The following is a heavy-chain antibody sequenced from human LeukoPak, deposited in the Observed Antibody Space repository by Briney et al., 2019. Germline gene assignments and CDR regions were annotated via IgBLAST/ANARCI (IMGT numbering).Heavy chain of an antibody. CDR1: GGSTSTSNYY. Sequence: PSETLSLTCTVSGGSTSTSNYYWGWIRQPPGKGLEWTGSLYYSGSNYYNPSLKSRVTISVDTSKNQFSLSLSSVTAADTAVYYCARGVGIVDAFDIWGQGTMVTASS. D-gene: IGHD2-21*01. J-gene: IGHJ3*02. V-gene: IGHV4-39*07. CDR2: LYYSGSN. CDR3: ARGVGIVDAFDI.